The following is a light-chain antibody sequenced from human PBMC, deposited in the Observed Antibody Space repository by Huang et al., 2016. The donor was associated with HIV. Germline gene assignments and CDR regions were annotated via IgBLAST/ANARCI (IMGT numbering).Light chain of an antibody. CDR3: QQYNDLRST. CDR2: AES. Sequence: ETVMTQSPVTLSVSPGDRASLSCRSSQIVSSHLGWYQQKPSQAPRLLIYAESTRATGVPARLRGSGAGTELTLAISTLQSEDSAVYYCQQYNDLRSTVGRGTRVEI. V-gene: IGKV3-15*01. CDR1: QIVSSH. J-gene: IGKJ3*01.